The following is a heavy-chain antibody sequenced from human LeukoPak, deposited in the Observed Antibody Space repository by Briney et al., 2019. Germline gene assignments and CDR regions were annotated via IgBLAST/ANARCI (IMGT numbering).Heavy chain of an antibody. CDR2: ISYDGSNK. V-gene: IGHV3-30*18. D-gene: IGHD3-10*01. CDR1: GFTFSSYG. J-gene: IGHJ5*02. Sequence: GGSLRLSCAASGFTFSSYGMHWVRQAPGKGLEWVAVISYDGSNKYYADSVKGRFTISRDNSKNTLYLQMNSLRAEDTAVYYRAKDLAREEVLWFGELLFDPWGQGTLVTVSS. CDR3: AKDLAREEVLWFGELLFDP.